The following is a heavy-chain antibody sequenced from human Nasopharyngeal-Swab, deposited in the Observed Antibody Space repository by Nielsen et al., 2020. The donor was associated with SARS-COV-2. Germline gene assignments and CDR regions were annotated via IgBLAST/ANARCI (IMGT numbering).Heavy chain of an antibody. CDR1: GGSFSGSY. J-gene: IGHJ4*02. D-gene: IGHD6-25*01. V-gene: IGHV4-34*01. CDR2: INHSGST. Sequence: SETLSLTCAVYGGSFSGSYWGWIRQPLGKGPEWIAEINHSGSTNYNPSLKSRVTLSVDTSMNQVSLEVSSVTAADTAVYYCATTGYSSVYYVHWGQGVLVTVSS. CDR3: ATTGYSSVYYVH.